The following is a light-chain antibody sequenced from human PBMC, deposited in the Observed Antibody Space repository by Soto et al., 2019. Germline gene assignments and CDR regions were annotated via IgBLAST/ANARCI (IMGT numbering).Light chain of an antibody. J-gene: IGKJ1*01. CDR1: QSVYSNY. Sequence: IALTQSPGTLSLSPGERATLSCRASQSVYSNYLAWYRQEPGQAPRLLIFGASRRATGIPDRFSGSGSGTDFTLTISRLEPEASAVYYCQQYGTSPLTFGQGTKVEIK. V-gene: IGKV3-20*01. CDR3: QQYGTSPLT. CDR2: GAS.